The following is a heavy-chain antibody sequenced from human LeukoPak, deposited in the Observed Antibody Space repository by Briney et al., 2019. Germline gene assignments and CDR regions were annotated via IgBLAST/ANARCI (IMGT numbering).Heavy chain of an antibody. V-gene: IGHV4-39*01. CDR2: IYYSGST. D-gene: IGHD5-18*01. CDR1: GGSISSSSYY. J-gene: IGHJ4*02. Sequence: PSETLSLTCTVSGGSISSSSYYWGWIREPPGKGLEWIGSIYYSGSTYYNPSLKSRVTISVGTSKNQFSLKLSSVTAADTAVYYCARGKAGYSYGSYFDYWGQGTLVTVSS. CDR3: ARGKAGYSYGSYFDY.